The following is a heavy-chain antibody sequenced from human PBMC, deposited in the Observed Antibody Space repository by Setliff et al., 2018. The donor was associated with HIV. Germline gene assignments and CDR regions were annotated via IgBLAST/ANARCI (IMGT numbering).Heavy chain of an antibody. CDR3: ARAYDALTGYFDY. J-gene: IGHJ4*02. Sequence: RASVKVSCKASGYSFTNLGLNWVRQAPGQGLEWMGWISVYNGHTNFAQKLQDRVTMTTDTSTSTAYMELRSLRSDDTAVYYCARAYDALTGYFDYWGQGTLVTVSS. V-gene: IGHV1-18*01. CDR2: ISVYNGHT. CDR1: GYSFTNLG. D-gene: IGHD3-9*01.